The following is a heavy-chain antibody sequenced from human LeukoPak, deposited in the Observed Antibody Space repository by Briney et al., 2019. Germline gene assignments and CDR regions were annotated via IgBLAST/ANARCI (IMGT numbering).Heavy chain of an antibody. CDR3: ARLIWEYFFDY. Sequence: PSQTLSLTCTVSGGSISSGGYFWSWIRQHPGKGLECIGYIYYSGTTYYNPSLKSRVTMSVVTSKNQFSLRLTSVTAADTALYYCARLIWEYFFDYWGQGSLVTVSS. D-gene: IGHD1-26*01. V-gene: IGHV4-31*03. J-gene: IGHJ4*02. CDR2: IYYSGTT. CDR1: GGSISSGGYF.